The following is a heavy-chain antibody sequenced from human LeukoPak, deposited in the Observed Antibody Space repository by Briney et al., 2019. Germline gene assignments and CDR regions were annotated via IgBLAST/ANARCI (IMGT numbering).Heavy chain of an antibody. CDR1: GGSIINQY. Sequence: SETLSLTCTVSGGSIINQYWSWIRQAPGKRLEWIGYIYYSGTTTYNPSLKSRVTISVETSKNQFSLRLASVTAADTAVYYCARVFRSGYGLFDNWGQGTLVTVSS. CDR2: IYYSGTT. V-gene: IGHV4-59*11. D-gene: IGHD5-12*01. J-gene: IGHJ4*02. CDR3: ARVFRSGYGLFDN.